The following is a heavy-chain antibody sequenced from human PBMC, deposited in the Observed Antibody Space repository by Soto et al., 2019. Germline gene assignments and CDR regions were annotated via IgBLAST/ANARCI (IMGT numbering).Heavy chain of an antibody. CDR2: IWYDGRSE. V-gene: IGHV3-33*01. CDR3: ARGCSLFTSGWYGGFDS. D-gene: IGHD6-19*01. Sequence: QVQLVDSGGGVVQPGRSLRLSCAASGFTFSNYGMHWVRPAPGKGLEWVAVIWYDGRSEFYADSVKGRFRISRDNCKNTLYLQMHRLIAEDTAVHYFARGCSLFTSGWYGGFDSWGQRTLVTVSS. CDR1: GFTFSNYG. J-gene: IGHJ4*02.